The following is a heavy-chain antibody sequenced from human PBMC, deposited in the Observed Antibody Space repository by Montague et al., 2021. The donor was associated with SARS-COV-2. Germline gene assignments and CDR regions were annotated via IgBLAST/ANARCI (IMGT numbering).Heavy chain of an antibody. CDR3: ARDSPLSGYSNYYFDY. V-gene: IGHV3-30-3*01. CDR2: ISYDGSNK. CDR1: GFTSSSYA. D-gene: IGHD4-11*01. J-gene: IGHJ4*02. Sequence: SLRLSCAASGFTSSSYAMHWVRQAPGKGLEWVAVISYDGSNKYYADSVKGRFTISRDNSKNTLYLQMNSLRAEDTAVYYCARDSPLSGYSNYYFDYWGQGTLATVSS.